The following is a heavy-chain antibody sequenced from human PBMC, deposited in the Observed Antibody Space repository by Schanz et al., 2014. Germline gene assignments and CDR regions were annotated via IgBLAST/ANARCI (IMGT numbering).Heavy chain of an antibody. CDR1: GYSISRSNW. V-gene: IGHV4-28*01. D-gene: IGHD4-17*01. CDR2: IYYSGNT. Sequence: QVQLQESGPGLVKPSDTLSLTCAVSGYSISRSNWWGWIRQPPGKGLEFIGYIYYSGNTYYNPSRKSRVTMSLDTSKNQFSLKLTSVTAVDTAVYYCAGMATVTYVDFWGQGALVTVSS. CDR3: AGMATVTYVDF. J-gene: IGHJ4*02.